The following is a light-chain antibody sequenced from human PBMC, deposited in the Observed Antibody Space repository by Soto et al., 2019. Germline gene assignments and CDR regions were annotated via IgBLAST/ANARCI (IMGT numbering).Light chain of an antibody. CDR2: DAS. J-gene: IGKJ2*01. Sequence: DIQMTQSPSSLSASVGDRVTITCQASQDINNYLNWYQQKPGKAPKLLIYDASNLETGVPSRLSGSGSGTDFTFTISSLQPEDIATYYCQQYNNLYTFGQGTKLEIK. V-gene: IGKV1-33*01. CDR1: QDINNY. CDR3: QQYNNLYT.